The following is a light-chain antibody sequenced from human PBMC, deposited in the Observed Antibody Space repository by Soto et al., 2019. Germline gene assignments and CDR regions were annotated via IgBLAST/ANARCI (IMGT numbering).Light chain of an antibody. CDR3: QQSYSTPRT. V-gene: IGKV1-39*01. Sequence: DIQMTQSPSSLSASVGDRVTITCRASQSISNYLNWYQQKPGKAPKLLMYAASSLQSGVPSRFSSSESGTDFTLTISSLQPEDFATYYCQQSYSTPRTFGQGTKVEIK. J-gene: IGKJ1*01. CDR1: QSISNY. CDR2: AAS.